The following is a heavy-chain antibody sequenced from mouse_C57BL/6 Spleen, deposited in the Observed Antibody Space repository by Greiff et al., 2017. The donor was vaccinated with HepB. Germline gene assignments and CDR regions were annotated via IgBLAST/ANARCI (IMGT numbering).Heavy chain of an antibody. CDR3: ARREGLRHAMDY. D-gene: IGHD2-2*01. J-gene: IGHJ4*01. Sequence: QVQLQHPGAELVKPGASVKLSCKASGYTFTSYWMHWVKQRPGQGLEWIGMIHPNSGSTNYNEKFKSKATLTVDKSSSTAYMQLSSLTSEDSAVYYCARREGLRHAMDYWGQGTSVTVSS. CDR1: GYTFTSYW. V-gene: IGHV1-64*01. CDR2: IHPNSGST.